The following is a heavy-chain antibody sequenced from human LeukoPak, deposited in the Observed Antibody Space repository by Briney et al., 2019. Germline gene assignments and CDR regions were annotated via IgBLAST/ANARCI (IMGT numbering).Heavy chain of an antibody. Sequence: RSQTLSLTCVVSGDSVSTNTTAWNWIRQSPSRGLEWLGRTYYRSKWYSDYAVSVRGRITINPDTSKNQFSLKLSSVTAADTAVYYCARGGGITGTTNWFDPWGQGTLVTVSS. V-gene: IGHV6-1*01. D-gene: IGHD1-7*01. CDR2: TYYRSKWYS. CDR1: GDSVSTNTTA. CDR3: ARGGGITGTTNWFDP. J-gene: IGHJ5*02.